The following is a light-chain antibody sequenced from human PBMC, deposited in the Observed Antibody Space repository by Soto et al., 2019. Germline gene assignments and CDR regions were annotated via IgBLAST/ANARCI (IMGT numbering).Light chain of an antibody. CDR3: QQANSFTIT. V-gene: IGKV3D-11*03. J-gene: IGKJ5*01. CDR2: GAS. CDR1: QAVNTR. Sequence: EILLTQSPATLSSLPGDRVTLSCRASQAVNTRLAWYQHRPGQAPRLLIYGASSRATGIPDRFSGSVSGTEGTITISCLQKEDGSTYYCQQANSFTITFGQGTRLEIK.